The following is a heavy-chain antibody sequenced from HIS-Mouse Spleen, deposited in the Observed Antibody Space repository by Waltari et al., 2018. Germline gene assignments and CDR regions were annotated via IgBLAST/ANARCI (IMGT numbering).Heavy chain of an antibody. D-gene: IGHD1-20*01. CDR2: ISYDGSNK. CDR3: ARDHRNNWAIRD. J-gene: IGHJ4*02. V-gene: IGHV3-30-3*01. Sequence: QVQLVESGGGVVQPGRPLRLSWAASGSPFRSHAMHWVRQAPGKGLEWVAVISYDGSNKYYADSVKGRFTISRDNSKNTLYLQMNSLRAEDTAVYYCARDHRNNWAIRDWGQGTLVTVSS. CDR1: GSPFRSHA.